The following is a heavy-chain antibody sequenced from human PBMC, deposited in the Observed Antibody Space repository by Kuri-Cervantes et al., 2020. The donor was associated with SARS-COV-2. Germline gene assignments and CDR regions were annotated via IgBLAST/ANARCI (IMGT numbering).Heavy chain of an antibody. Sequence: ASVKVSCKASGYTFTGYYMHWVRQAPGQGLEWMGRINPNSGGTNYAQRFQGRVTMTRDTSISTAYMELSRLRSDDTAVYYCARARIAAAGTDAFDIWGQGTMVTVSS. D-gene: IGHD6-13*01. CDR1: GYTFTGYY. V-gene: IGHV1-2*06. CDR2: INPNSGGT. J-gene: IGHJ3*02. CDR3: ARARIAAAGTDAFDI.